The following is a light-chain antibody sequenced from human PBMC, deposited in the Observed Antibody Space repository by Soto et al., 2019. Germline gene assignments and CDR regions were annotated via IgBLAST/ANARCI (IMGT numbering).Light chain of an antibody. V-gene: IGKV3-20*01. CDR2: GAS. CDR1: QSVSSSY. J-gene: IGKJ5*01. CDR3: QQYGDSPIT. Sequence: ESVLTQSPGTLSLSPGERATLSCRASQSVSSSYLAWYQQKPGQAPRLLIYGASSRATGIPDRFSGSGSGTDFTLTISRLEPEDFAVYYCQQYGDSPITFGQGTRLRL.